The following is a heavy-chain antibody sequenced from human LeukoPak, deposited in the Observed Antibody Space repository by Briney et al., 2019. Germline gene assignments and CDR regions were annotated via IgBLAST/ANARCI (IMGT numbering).Heavy chain of an antibody. V-gene: IGHV3-21*01. CDR3: ARAEASVTAFDF. J-gene: IGHJ4*02. D-gene: IGHD2-21*02. Sequence: PGGSLRLSCAASGFTFDGYTMNWVRQAPGKGREWVASISSRRDYIYYADSVRGRSTVSRENAKNSLSLQMNTLRAEDTATYYCARAEASVTAFDFWGQGSLVTVSS. CDR2: ISSRRDYI. CDR1: GFTFDGYT.